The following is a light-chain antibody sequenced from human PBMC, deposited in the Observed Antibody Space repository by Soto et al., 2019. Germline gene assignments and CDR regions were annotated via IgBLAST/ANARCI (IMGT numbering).Light chain of an antibody. Sequence: QSALTQPASVSGSPGQSITISCTGTSNDVGSYIYVSWYQHHPGKAPKLMIYEVSNRPSGVSNRFSGSKSGNTASLTISGLQAEDEADYYCSSYTSSSTLLYVFGTGTKLTVL. CDR1: SNDVGSYIY. J-gene: IGLJ1*01. CDR3: SSYTSSSTLLYV. CDR2: EVS. V-gene: IGLV2-14*01.